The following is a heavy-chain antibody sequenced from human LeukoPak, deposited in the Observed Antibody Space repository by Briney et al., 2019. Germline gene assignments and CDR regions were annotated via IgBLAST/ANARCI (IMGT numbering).Heavy chain of an antibody. D-gene: IGHD4-11*01. CDR3: ARGPTGQKGPYYMDV. V-gene: IGHV1-8*01. J-gene: IGHJ6*03. Sequence: ASVKVSCKASGNTFTSYDINWVRQATGQGLEWMGWMNPNSGNTGYAQKFQGRVTMTRNTAISTAYMELSSLRSEDTAVYYCARGPTGQKGPYYMDVWGKGTMVTVSS. CDR1: GNTFTSYD. CDR2: MNPNSGNT.